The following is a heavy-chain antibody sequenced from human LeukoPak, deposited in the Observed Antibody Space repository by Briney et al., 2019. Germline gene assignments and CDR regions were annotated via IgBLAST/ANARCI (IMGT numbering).Heavy chain of an antibody. D-gene: IGHD3-9*01. CDR2: IYYSGST. V-gene: IGHV4-61*01. J-gene: IGHJ4*02. CDR1: GGSVSSGSYY. CDR3: ARLYYDILTGYLWESSFDY. Sequence: SETLSLTCTVSGGSVSSGSYYWSWIRQPPGKGLEWIVYIYYSGSTNYNPSLKSRVTISVDTSKNQFSLKLSSVTAADTAVYYCARLYYDILTGYLWESSFDYWGQGTLVTVSS.